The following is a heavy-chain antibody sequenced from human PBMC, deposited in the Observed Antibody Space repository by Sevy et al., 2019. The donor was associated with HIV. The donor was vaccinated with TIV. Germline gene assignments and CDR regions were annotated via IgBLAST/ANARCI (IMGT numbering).Heavy chain of an antibody. CDR2: ISSSSDSSRTL. CDR1: GFTFSSYS. J-gene: IGHJ4*01. CDR3: ARPDLSGWYFDF. D-gene: IGHD6-19*01. V-gene: IGHV3-48*01. Sequence: GGSLRLSCVASGFTFSSYSMNWVRQAPGKGLEWVSYISSSSDSSRTLYYADSVKGRFSISRDNAKNSVNLQMTSLRVEDRAVYYCARPDLSGWYFDFWGHGTLVTVSS.